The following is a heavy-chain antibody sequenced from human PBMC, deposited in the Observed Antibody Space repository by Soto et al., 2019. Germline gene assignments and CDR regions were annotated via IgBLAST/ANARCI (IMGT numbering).Heavy chain of an antibody. J-gene: IGHJ4*02. D-gene: IGHD3-16*02. V-gene: IGHV4-34*01. Sequence: SETLSLTCAVYGGSFSGYYLSWIRQPPGKGLEWIGEINHSGSTNYNPSLKSRVTISVDTSKNQFSLKLSSVTAADTAVYYCARAHYDYIWGSYRQPYYFDYWGQGTLVTVSS. CDR3: ARAHYDYIWGSYRQPYYFDY. CDR2: INHSGST. CDR1: GGSFSGYY.